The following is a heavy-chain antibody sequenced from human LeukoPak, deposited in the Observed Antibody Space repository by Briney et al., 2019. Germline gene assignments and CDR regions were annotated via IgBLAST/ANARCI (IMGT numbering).Heavy chain of an antibody. Sequence: GASVKVSCKASGYTFTGYYMHWVRQAPGQGLEWMGWINPNSGGTNYAQKFQGRVTMTRDTSISTAYTELSRLRSDDTAVYYCARVCPMYSSGWFDYWGQGTLVTVSS. V-gene: IGHV1-2*02. CDR1: GYTFTGYY. D-gene: IGHD6-19*01. CDR3: ARVCPMYSSGWFDY. CDR2: INPNSGGT. J-gene: IGHJ4*02.